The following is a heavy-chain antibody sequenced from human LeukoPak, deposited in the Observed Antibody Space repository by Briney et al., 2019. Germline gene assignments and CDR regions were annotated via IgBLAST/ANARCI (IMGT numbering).Heavy chain of an antibody. CDR3: ARDRRTRMATILLYYFDY. CDR1: GGSFSGYY. CDR2: INHSGST. V-gene: IGHV4-34*01. J-gene: IGHJ4*02. D-gene: IGHD5-24*01. Sequence: PSETLSLTCAVYGGSFSGYYWSWIRQPPGKELEWIGEINHSGSTNYNPSLKSRVTISVDTSKNQFSLKLSSVTAADTAVYYCARDRRTRMATILLYYFDYWGQGTLVTVSS.